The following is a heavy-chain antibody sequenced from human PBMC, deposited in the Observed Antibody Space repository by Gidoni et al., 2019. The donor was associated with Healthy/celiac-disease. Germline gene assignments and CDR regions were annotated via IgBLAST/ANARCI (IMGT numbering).Heavy chain of an antibody. J-gene: IGHJ4*02. V-gene: IGHV3-48*01. CDR3: ARDQPGPYYDSSGYYDY. CDR2: ISSSSSTI. Sequence: EVQLVESGGGLVQPGGSLRLSCAASGFTFSSYSMNWVRQAPGKGLEWVSYISSSSSTIYYADSVKGRFTISRDNAKNSLYLQMNSLRAEDTAVYYCARDQPGPYYDSSGYYDYWGQGTLVTVSS. CDR1: GFTFSSYS. D-gene: IGHD3-22*01.